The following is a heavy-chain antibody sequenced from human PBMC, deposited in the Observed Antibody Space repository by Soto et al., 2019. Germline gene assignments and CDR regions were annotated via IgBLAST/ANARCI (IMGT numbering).Heavy chain of an antibody. CDR3: GRLEGLATISYYFDY. D-gene: IGHD3-9*01. V-gene: IGHV4-39*01. CDR2: VYYSGST. Sequence: PQTLSLTCTVSGGSVSSSSYYWGRVRQPTGKGLEWIGSVYYSGSTYYNPSLESRVTISVDKSKNQFSLKLMSLSAADMAVYFCGRLEGLATISYYFDYWGQGALVTVSS. CDR1: GGSVSSSSYY. J-gene: IGHJ4*02.